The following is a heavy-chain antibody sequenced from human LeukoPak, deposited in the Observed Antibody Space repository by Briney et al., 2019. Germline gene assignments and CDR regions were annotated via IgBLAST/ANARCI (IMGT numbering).Heavy chain of an antibody. J-gene: IGHJ4*02. CDR2: IKFDGSQK. CDR3: ARRLPDSGSYSPDY. D-gene: IGHD3-10*01. Sequence: GGSLRLSCAPSGFTFSSFDMHWVRQPPDKGLEWVAFIKFDGSQKYYADSVRGRFTVSRCNSRNMLYLQLDSLRDDDTAVYFCARRLPDSGSYSPDYWGQGTLVTVSS. CDR1: GFTFSSFD. V-gene: IGHV3-30*02.